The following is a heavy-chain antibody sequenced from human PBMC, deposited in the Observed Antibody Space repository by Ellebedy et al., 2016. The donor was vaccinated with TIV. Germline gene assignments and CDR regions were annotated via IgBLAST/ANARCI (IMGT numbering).Heavy chain of an antibody. Sequence: ASVKVSCXASGVTFSSYAISWVRQAPGQGLEWMGGIIPIFGTANYAQKFQGRVTITADKSTSTAYMELSSLRSEDTAVYYCAYGRSTVTLSYYYYGMDVWGQGTTVTVSS. CDR3: AYGRSTVTLSYYYYGMDV. J-gene: IGHJ6*02. CDR1: GVTFSSYA. D-gene: IGHD4-17*01. V-gene: IGHV1-69*06. CDR2: IIPIFGTA.